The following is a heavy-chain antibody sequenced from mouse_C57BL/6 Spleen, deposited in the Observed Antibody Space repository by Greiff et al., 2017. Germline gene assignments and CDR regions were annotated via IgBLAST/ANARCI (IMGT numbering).Heavy chain of an antibody. J-gene: IGHJ1*03. Sequence: VQLQQSGPELVKPGASVKISCKASGYAFSSSWMNWVKQRPGKGLEWIGRIYPGDGDTNYNGKFKGKATLTADKSSSTAYMQLSSLTSEDSAVYFCARSSKGWDFDVWGTGTTVTVSS. CDR3: ARSSKGWDFDV. V-gene: IGHV1-82*01. CDR2: IYPGDGDT. CDR1: GYAFSSSW. D-gene: IGHD2-5*01.